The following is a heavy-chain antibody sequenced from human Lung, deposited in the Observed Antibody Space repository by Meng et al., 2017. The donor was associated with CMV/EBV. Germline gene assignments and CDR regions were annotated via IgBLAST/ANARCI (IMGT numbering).Heavy chain of an antibody. J-gene: IGHJ4*02. CDR1: GFTFSSYE. Sequence: GESLKISCAASGFTFSSYEMNWVRQAPGKGLEWVSYISSSGSTIHYADSVKGRFTISRDNAKNSLYLQMNSLRAEDTAVYYCARLLSKGLIVVPAVSSDYWGQGTLVTVSS. D-gene: IGHD2-2*01. CDR3: ARLLSKGLIVVPAVSSDY. CDR2: ISSSGSTI. V-gene: IGHV3-48*03.